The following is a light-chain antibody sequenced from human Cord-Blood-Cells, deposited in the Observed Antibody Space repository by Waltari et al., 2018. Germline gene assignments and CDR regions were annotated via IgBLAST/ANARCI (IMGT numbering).Light chain of an antibody. J-gene: IGLJ1*01. CDR2: DVS. CDR1: SSAVGAYHY. Sequence: QSALTQPASVSVSPGQSITISCPGTSSAVGAYHYVSWYQHHPGKAPKLMIYDVSKRPAGVSKRCSGAKSGNTASLTISGLQAEDEADYYCSSYTSSSYVFGSGTKVSVL. CDR3: SSYTSSSYV. V-gene: IGLV2-14*03.